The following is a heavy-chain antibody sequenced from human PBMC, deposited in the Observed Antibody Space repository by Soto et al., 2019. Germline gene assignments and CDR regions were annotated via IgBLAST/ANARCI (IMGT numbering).Heavy chain of an antibody. CDR1: GWSFSGYY. CDR2: INHSGST. V-gene: IGHV4-34*01. Sequence: PSESLSLTGAVYGWSFSGYYWTWIRQPPGKGLEWIGEINHSGSTNYNPSLKIRVTISIDTSKNQFYLKLSSVTAADTAVSYCARNWNYGHYLHHWGQGTLVTVSS. D-gene: IGHD1-7*01. J-gene: IGHJ4*02. CDR3: ARNWNYGHYLHH.